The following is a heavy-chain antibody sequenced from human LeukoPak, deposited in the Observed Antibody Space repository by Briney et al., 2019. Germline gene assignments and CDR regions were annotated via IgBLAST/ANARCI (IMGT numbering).Heavy chain of an antibody. V-gene: IGHV3-21*01. CDR1: GFTFSSYS. J-gene: IGHJ4*02. D-gene: IGHD3-16*01. CDR2: ISSSSSYI. CDR3: AGGRGAYFEY. Sequence: GGSLRLSCAASGFTFSSYSMNWVRQAPGKRLEWVSSISSSSSYIYYADSVKGRFTISRDNAKNSLYLQMNSLRAEDTAVYYCAGGRGAYFEYWGQGTLVTVSS.